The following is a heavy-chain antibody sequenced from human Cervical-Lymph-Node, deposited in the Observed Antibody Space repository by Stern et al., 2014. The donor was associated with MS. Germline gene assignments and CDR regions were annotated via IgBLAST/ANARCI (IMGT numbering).Heavy chain of an antibody. D-gene: IGHD6-6*01. CDR3: ARFYSSSSFADAFDI. CDR1: GFSLTTSGMC. Sequence: QVTLKESGPALVKPTQTLTLTCTFSGFSLTTSGMCVSWIRQPPGKALEWLDFIDWDDDKSYNTSLKTRLTISKDTSKNQVVLTMTNMDPVDTATYYCARFYSSSSFADAFDIWGQGTMVTVSS. V-gene: IGHV2-70*01. J-gene: IGHJ3*02. CDR2: IDWDDDK.